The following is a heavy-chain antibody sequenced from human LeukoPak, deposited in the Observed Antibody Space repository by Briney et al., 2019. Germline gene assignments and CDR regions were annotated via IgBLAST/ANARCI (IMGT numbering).Heavy chain of an antibody. V-gene: IGHV3-23*01. J-gene: IGHJ4*02. CDR2: ISGSGGST. CDR3: AKGPVAVAGYYFDH. Sequence: PGGSLRLSCAASGFTFSSYAINWVRQAPGKGLEWVLSISGSGGSTYYADSVKGRFTISRDNSKNTLDLQMNSLRAEDTAVYYCAKGPVAVAGYYFDHRGQGTLVTVSS. D-gene: IGHD6-19*01. CDR1: GFTFSSYA.